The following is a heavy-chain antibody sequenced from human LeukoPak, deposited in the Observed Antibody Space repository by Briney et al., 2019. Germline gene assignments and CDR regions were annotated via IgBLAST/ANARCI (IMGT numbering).Heavy chain of an antibody. J-gene: IGHJ5*02. D-gene: IGHD6-13*01. CDR3: ASVPRAAAGTKGWFDP. CDR1: GGSISSSSYY. CDR2: IYYSGST. Sequence: PSETLSLTCTVSGGSISSSSYYWGWIRQPPGKGLEWIGSIYYSGSTYYNPSLKSRVTISVDTSKNQFSLKLSSVTAADTAVYYCASVPRAAAGTKGWFDPWGQGTLVTVSS. V-gene: IGHV4-39*01.